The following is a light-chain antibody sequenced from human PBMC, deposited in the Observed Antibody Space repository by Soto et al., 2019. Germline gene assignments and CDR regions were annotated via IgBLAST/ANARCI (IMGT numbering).Light chain of an antibody. J-gene: IGKJ2*01. CDR2: KAS. Sequence: DVVMTQSPLSLPVTLGQPASISCRSSQSLAYSDGNTYLNWFQQMPGQCTRPLIFKASNRNPGVPKTSTGSGSGTQFTLKNSRVEAEDVGVFYCMHGADWPPYTFGQGTKREIK. CDR3: MHGADWPPYT. V-gene: IGKV2-30*01. CDR1: QSLAYSDGNTY.